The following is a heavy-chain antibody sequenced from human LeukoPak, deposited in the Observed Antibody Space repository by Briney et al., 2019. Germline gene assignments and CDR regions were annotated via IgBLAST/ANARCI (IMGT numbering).Heavy chain of an antibody. CDR2: IRYDGSNK. V-gene: IGHV3-30*02. D-gene: IGHD3-10*01. CDR3: TTVYYYGSGSYYRAFAY. Sequence: PGGSLRLSCAASGFTFSNYGMHWVRQAPGKGLEWVAFIRYDGSNKYYADSVKGRFTISRDNSKNTLYLQMNSLKTEDTAVYYCTTVYYYGSGSYYRAFAYWGQGTLVTVSS. CDR1: GFTFSNYG. J-gene: IGHJ4*02.